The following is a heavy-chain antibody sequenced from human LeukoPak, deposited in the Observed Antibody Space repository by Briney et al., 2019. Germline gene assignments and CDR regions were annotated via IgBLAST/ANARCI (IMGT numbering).Heavy chain of an antibody. Sequence: PGGSPRLSCAASGFTVSSNSMTWVRQAPGKGLEWVSVIYSGGSTYYADSVKGRFTISRDNSKNTLYLQMNSLRAEDTAVYYCARYCTSTTCYAPFYWGQGTLVTVSS. D-gene: IGHD2-2*01. CDR1: GFTVSSNS. CDR3: ARYCTSTTCYAPFY. J-gene: IGHJ4*02. V-gene: IGHV3-66*02. CDR2: IYSGGST.